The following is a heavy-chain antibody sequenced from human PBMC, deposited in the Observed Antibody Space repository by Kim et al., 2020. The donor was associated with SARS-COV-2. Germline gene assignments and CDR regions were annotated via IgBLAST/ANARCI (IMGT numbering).Heavy chain of an antibody. CDR3: AKGEKPYCTDGRCYNFDY. CDR1: GFTFSSYA. J-gene: IGHJ4*02. CDR2: ISNSGDST. Sequence: GGSLRLSCAASGFTFSSYAMSWVRQGPEKGLEWVSSISNSGDSTYHTNSVKGRFTISRDNSKNTVFLQMNSLRADDTAVYFCAKGEKPYCTDGRCYNFDYWGQGTVVTVSS. V-gene: IGHV3-23*01. D-gene: IGHD2-15*01.